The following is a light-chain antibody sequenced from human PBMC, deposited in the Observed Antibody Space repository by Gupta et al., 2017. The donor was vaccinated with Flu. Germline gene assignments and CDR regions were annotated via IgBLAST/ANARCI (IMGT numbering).Light chain of an antibody. J-gene: IGLJ3*02. Sequence: SKLTQPTSVSVSPGQTARITGFGDELPKKDVYWDQQQAGQAPMLVIYEDNKRPSGLPERVSDSTSGTMTTLTITGAQADDEGDYYCYSTDRSGDSWVFGGGTKLTV. CDR1: ELPKKD. CDR2: EDN. V-gene: IGLV3-10*01. CDR3: YSTDRSGDSWV.